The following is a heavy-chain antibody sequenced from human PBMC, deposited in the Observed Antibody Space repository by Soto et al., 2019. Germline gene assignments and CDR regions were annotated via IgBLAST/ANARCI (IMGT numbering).Heavy chain of an antibody. V-gene: IGHV1-18*01. CDR3: ASHAGPDWNYVAFDI. Sequence: ASVKVSCKASGYTFTSYGISWVRQAPGQGLEWMGWISAYNGNTNYAQKLQGRVTMTTDTSTSTAYMELRSLRSDDTAVYYCASHAGPDWNYVAFDIWGQGTMVTVSS. CDR2: ISAYNGNT. CDR1: GYTFTSYG. D-gene: IGHD1-7*01. J-gene: IGHJ3*02.